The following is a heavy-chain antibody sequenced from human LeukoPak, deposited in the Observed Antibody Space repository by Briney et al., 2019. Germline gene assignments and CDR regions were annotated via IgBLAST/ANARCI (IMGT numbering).Heavy chain of an antibody. J-gene: IGHJ4*02. D-gene: IGHD6-13*01. CDR3: ARGAAGPFDY. Sequence: SETLSLTCAVYGGSFSGYYWSWIRQPPGKGLEWIGEINHSGSTNYNPSLKSRVTISVDTSKNQFSLKLSSVTAADTAVYYCARGAAGPFDYWGQGTPVTVSS. V-gene: IGHV4-34*01. CDR2: INHSGST. CDR1: GGSFSGYY.